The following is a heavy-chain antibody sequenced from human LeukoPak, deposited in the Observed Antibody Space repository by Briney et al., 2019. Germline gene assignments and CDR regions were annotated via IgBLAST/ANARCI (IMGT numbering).Heavy chain of an antibody. J-gene: IGHJ4*02. Sequence: GGSLRLSCAAAGFTFSKSWMSWFRQAPGKGLEWVGRVKSKTDGGTTDYAAPVKGRFTISRDDSKAILYLQMDSLKIEDAAMYYCFRAYYGSGSYYGGDYWGQGTLVTVSS. CDR1: GFTFSKSW. CDR2: VKSKTDGGTT. CDR3: FRAYYGSGSYYGGDY. D-gene: IGHD3-10*01. V-gene: IGHV3-15*01.